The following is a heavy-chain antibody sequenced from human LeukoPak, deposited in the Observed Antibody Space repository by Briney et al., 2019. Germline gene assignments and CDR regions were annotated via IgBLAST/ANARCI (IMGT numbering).Heavy chain of an antibody. CDR1: GGSISSSNW. CDR2: IYHSGST. J-gene: IGHJ4*02. V-gene: IGHV4-4*02. CDR3: ARGILGIAVAGYFYY. Sequence: SETLSLTCAVSGGSISSSNWWSWVRQPPGKGLEWIGEIYHSGSTNYNPSLKSRVTISVDKSKNQFSLKLSSVTAADTAVYYCARGILGIAVAGYFYYWGPGTLVTVSS. D-gene: IGHD6-19*01.